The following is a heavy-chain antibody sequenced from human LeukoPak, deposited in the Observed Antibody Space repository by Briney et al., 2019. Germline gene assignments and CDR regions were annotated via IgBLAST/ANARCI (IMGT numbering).Heavy chain of an antibody. J-gene: IGHJ5*02. V-gene: IGHV4-39*01. CDR3: ARNPAGMVRGVIS. CDR2: IYYSGRT. CDR1: GGSISSSSYY. D-gene: IGHD3-10*01. Sequence: SETLSLTCTVSGGSISSSSYYWGWIRQPPGKGLEWIGSIYYSGRTNYNPSLKSRVTISVDTSKNQFSLKLSSVTAADTAVYYCARNPAGMVRGVISWGQRTLVTVSS.